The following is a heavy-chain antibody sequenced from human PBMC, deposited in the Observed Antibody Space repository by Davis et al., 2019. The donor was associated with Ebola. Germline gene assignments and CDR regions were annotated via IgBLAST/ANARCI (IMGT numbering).Heavy chain of an antibody. Sequence: GESLKIPCADPVITFSSYAMTWVRQAPGKGPEWVSAISGSGGTTYYAGSVKGRFTVSRDNSKKTMYLQMNSLRAEDTAVYYCAKSGLSFGVVKYHYGMDVWGKGTTVTVSS. V-gene: IGHV3-23*01. CDR2: ISGSGGTT. CDR1: VITFSSYA. D-gene: IGHD3-3*01. J-gene: IGHJ6*04. CDR3: AKSGLSFGVVKYHYGMDV.